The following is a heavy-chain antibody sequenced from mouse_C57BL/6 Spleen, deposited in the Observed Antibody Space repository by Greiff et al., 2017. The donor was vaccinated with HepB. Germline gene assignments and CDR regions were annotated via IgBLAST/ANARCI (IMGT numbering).Heavy chain of an antibody. J-gene: IGHJ2*01. V-gene: IGHV1-18*01. D-gene: IGHD1-1*01. CDR3: ARRGIYYYGSSYYFDY. Sequence: EVKLMESGPELVKPGASVKIPCKASGYTFTDYNMDWVKQSHGKSLEWIGDINPNNGGTIYNQKFKGKATLTVDKSSSTAYMELRSLTSEDTAVYYCARRGIYYYGSSYYFDYWGQGTTLTVSS. CDR1: GYTFTDYN. CDR2: INPNNGGT.